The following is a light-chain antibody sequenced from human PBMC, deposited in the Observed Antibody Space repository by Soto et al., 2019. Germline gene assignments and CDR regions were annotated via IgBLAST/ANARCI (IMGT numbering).Light chain of an antibody. CDR3: QQYKDYVYT. CDR2: DVS. CDR1: QTVERW. J-gene: IGKJ2*01. V-gene: IGKV1-5*01. Sequence: DIQMTHSPSTLSASVGDRVIMTSRASQTVERWMAWYQQKPRKAPKLLISDVSTLERGVPSRFSGSGSATEFTLTISGLQPDDFATYYCQQYKDYVYTFGQGTKVDI.